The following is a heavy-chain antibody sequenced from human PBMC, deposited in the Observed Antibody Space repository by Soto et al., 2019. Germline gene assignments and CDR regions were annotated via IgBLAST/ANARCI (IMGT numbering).Heavy chain of an antibody. Sequence: QVQPQESGPGLVMPSETLSLTCTVSGDSISGSPYFWGWIRQPPGKRLEWIGSIFYDGYTLYTPSLKSRVTISVDTSKNQFSLKLTSVAAADTAIYFCARLQAAVPHYWGQGILVTVSS. D-gene: IGHD6-13*01. CDR3: ARLQAAVPHY. CDR2: IFYDGYT. J-gene: IGHJ4*02. CDR1: GDSISGSPYF. V-gene: IGHV4-39*01.